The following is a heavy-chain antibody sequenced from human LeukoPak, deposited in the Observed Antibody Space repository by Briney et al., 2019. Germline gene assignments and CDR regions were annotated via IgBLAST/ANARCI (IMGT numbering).Heavy chain of an antibody. J-gene: IGHJ4*02. Sequence: GGSLRLSCAASGFTFSSYWMHWGRQAPGKGLLWVSRITGDGSSTSYADSVKGRFTISRDNAKNTLYLQMNSLRAEDTAVYYCARISYDSRGHFDYWGQGTLVTVSS. CDR2: ITGDGSST. V-gene: IGHV3-74*01. D-gene: IGHD3-22*01. CDR1: GFTFSSYW. CDR3: ARISYDSRGHFDY.